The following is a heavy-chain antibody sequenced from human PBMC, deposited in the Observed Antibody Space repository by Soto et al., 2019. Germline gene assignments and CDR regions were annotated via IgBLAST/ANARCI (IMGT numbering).Heavy chain of an antibody. Sequence: EVQLSESGGGLVQPGGSLSLSCAASGFTFSNYVMSWVRQAPGKGLEWVSAISVSGDYTYYADSVKGRVTISRDNSKNTLYLQMNSLRAEDTAGYYCARGGTYNWNAYFDYWGQGSLVTVSS. CDR2: ISVSGDYT. CDR3: ARGGTYNWNAYFDY. CDR1: GFTFSNYV. V-gene: IGHV3-23*01. D-gene: IGHD1-1*01. J-gene: IGHJ4*02.